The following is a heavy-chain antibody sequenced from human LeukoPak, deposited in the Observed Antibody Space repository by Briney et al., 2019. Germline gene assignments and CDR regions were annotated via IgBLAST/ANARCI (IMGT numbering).Heavy chain of an antibody. CDR3: AIRGQSGHHYYYMDV. J-gene: IGHJ6*03. CDR1: GGSFSGYY. Sequence: SETLSLTCAVYGGSFSGYYWSWIRQPPGKGLEWIGEINHSGSTNYNPSLKSRVTISVDTSKNQFSLKLSSVTAADTAVYYCAIRGQSGHHYYYMDVWGKGTTVTVSS. CDR2: INHSGST. V-gene: IGHV4-34*01. D-gene: IGHD3-16*01.